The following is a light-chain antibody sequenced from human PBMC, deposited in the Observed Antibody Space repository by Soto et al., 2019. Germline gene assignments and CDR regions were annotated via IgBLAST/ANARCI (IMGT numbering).Light chain of an antibody. CDR2: DAS. J-gene: IGKJ1*01. CDR1: QSVSSY. Sequence: ESVLTQTPPTLCLSPRDSATLSCSASQSVSSYLTWYQHKPRQATRLLIYDASNRANGIPARFSGSGSGTDFTLTISSLEPEDFSFYYWQQRNSWHSWTFGQGTKVDI. CDR3: QQRNSWHSWT. V-gene: IGKV3-11*01.